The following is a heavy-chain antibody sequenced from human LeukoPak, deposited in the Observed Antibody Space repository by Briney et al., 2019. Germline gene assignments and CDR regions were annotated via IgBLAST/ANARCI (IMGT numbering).Heavy chain of an antibody. D-gene: IGHD2-2*01. J-gene: IGHJ5*02. CDR1: GGSFSGYC. Sequence: SETLSLTCAVYGGSFSGYCWSWIRQPPGKGLEWIGEINHSGSTNYNPSLKSRVTISVDTSKNQFSLKLSSVTAADTAVYYCARSFSGRGSSTRDWFDPWGQGTLVTVSS. V-gene: IGHV4-34*01. CDR3: ARSFSGRGSSTRDWFDP. CDR2: INHSGST.